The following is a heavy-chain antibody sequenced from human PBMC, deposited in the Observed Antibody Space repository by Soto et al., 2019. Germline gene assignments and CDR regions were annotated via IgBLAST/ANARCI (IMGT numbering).Heavy chain of an antibody. CDR3: ARETQYGGGDWYEDWFDS. J-gene: IGHJ5*01. V-gene: IGHV4-59*13. CDR1: GGSIRDYF. CDR2: IYHTGRA. Sequence: QVQLQESGPGLLRPSETLSLSCTVSGGSIRDYFWSWIRQPPGKGLEWIGHIYHTGRANYDSSLKSRVTMSLDTSKNQFSLKLTSVTAADTAVYYCARETQYGGGDWYEDWFDSWGPGTLVTVSS. D-gene: IGHD2-21*02.